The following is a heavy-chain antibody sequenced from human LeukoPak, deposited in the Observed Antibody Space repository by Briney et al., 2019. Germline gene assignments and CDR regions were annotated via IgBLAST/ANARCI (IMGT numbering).Heavy chain of an antibody. J-gene: IGHJ4*02. CDR1: GGSISSSSYY. CDR3: AKDRDGYHQLAGYYFDY. D-gene: IGHD5-24*01. CDR2: IYYSGST. Sequence: SETLSLTCIVSGGSISSSSYYWGWIRQPPGKGLEWIGSIYYSGSTYYNPSLKSRVTISVDRSKNQFSLKLTSVTAADTAVYYCAKDRDGYHQLAGYYFDYWGQGTLVTVSS. V-gene: IGHV4-39*07.